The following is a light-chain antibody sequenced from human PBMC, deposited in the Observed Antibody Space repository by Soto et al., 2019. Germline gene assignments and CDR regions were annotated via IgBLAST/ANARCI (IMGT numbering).Light chain of an antibody. CDR3: QQSYSIPVT. Sequence: DIQMTQSPSSLSASVGDRVTITCRASQSISTYLNWYQQKPGKAPKLLIYFASSLQSGVPSRFSGSGSGTDFTLTISSLQPEDFATYYCQQSYSIPVTFGQGTKVDIK. CDR2: FAS. J-gene: IGKJ2*01. V-gene: IGKV1-39*01. CDR1: QSISTY.